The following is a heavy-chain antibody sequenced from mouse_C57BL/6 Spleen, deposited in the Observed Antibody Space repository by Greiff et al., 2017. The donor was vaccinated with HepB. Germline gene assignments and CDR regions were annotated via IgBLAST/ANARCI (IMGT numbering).Heavy chain of an antibody. CDR1: GFTFTDYY. CDR3: ARCIYYDYDRGFSYAMDY. D-gene: IGHD2-4*01. V-gene: IGHV7-3*01. CDR2: IRNKANGYTT. Sequence: EVQLVESGGGLVQPGGSLSLSCAASGFTFTDYYMSWVRQPPGKALEWLGFIRNKANGYTTEYSASVKGRFTISRDNSQSILYLQMNALRAEDSATYYCARCIYYDYDRGFSYAMDYWGQGTSVTVSS. J-gene: IGHJ4*01.